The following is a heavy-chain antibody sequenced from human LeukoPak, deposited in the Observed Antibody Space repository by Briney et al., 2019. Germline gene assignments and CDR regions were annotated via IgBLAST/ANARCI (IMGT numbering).Heavy chain of an antibody. V-gene: IGHV3-30-3*01. CDR3: ARDGPTTYYYYYGMDV. CDR1: GFTFSSYA. CDR2: ISYDGSNK. J-gene: IGHJ6*02. Sequence: PGGSLRLSCAASGFTFSSYAMHWVRQAPGKGLEWVAAISYDGSNKYYADSVKGRFTISRDNSKNTLYLQMNSLRAEDTAVYYCARDGPTTYYYYYGMDVWGQGTTVTVSS. D-gene: IGHD4-11*01.